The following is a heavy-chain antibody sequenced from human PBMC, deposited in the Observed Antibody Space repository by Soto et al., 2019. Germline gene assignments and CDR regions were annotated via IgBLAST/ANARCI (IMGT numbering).Heavy chain of an antibody. CDR2: IYHSGST. CDR3: ARVWTTVTNGFDP. D-gene: IGHD4-17*01. CDR1: GGSINSSNW. V-gene: IGHV4-4*02. J-gene: IGHJ5*01. Sequence: QVQLQESGPGLVKPSGTLSLTCAVSGGSINSSNWWSWVRQPPGKGLEWIGEIYHSGSTNYNLSLKSRVTISVDKSKNPFSLKLSSVPAADTAVYYCARVWTTVTNGFDPWGQGTLFTVSS.